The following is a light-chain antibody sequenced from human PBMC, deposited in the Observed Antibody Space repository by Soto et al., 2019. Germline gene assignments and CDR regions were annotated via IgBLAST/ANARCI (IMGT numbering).Light chain of an antibody. CDR1: SSNIGAGYD. CDR3: QSYDIRLSVSVV. Sequence: QSVLTQPPSVSGAPGQRVTLSCTGSSSNIGAGYDVQRYQQLPGAAPRLRIFGNTNRPSGVPDRFSGSRSGTSASLAIYGVKAEDGAYYYGQSYDIRLSVSVVFGGGTKLTVL. J-gene: IGLJ2*01. CDR2: GNT. V-gene: IGLV1-40*01.